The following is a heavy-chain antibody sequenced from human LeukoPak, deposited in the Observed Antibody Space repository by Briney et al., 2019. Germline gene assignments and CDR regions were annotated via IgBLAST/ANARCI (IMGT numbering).Heavy chain of an antibody. CDR1: GGSISSSNSY. J-gene: IGHJ4*02. Sequence: PSETLSLTCSVSGGSISSSNSYWGWIRQPPGKGLEWIGFIFYSGTTNYDPSLKSRVTISVDTSKNQFSLKLSSVTAADTAVYYCARGGWNKFDYWGQGTLVTVSS. D-gene: IGHD2-15*01. V-gene: IGHV4-61*05. CDR3: ARGGWNKFDY. CDR2: IFYSGTT.